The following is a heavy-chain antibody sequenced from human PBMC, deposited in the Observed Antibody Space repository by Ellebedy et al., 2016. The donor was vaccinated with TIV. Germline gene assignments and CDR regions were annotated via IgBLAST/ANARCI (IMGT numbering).Heavy chain of an antibody. CDR2: ISDSGRTI. Sequence: GESLKISCAASGFTFSSYEMNWVRQAPGKGLEWVSYISDSGRTIYYADSVQGRFTISRDNAKNSLSLQMNSLRVDDTAVYYCARDPIGAGFFDSWGQGTLVTVSS. CDR3: ARDPIGAGFFDS. CDR1: GFTFSSYE. J-gene: IGHJ4*02. V-gene: IGHV3-48*03. D-gene: IGHD2/OR15-2a*01.